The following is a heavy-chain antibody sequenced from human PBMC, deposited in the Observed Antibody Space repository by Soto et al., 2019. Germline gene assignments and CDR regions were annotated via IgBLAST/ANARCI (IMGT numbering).Heavy chain of an antibody. Sequence: ASVKVSCKASGYTFTGYYMHWVRQAPGQGLEWMGWINPNSGGTNYAQKFQGWVTMTRDTSISTAYMELSRLRSDDTAVYYCVRATYFSDSSGYTRCLDYWGQGTLVTVSS. D-gene: IGHD3-22*01. J-gene: IGHJ4*02. V-gene: IGHV1-2*04. CDR1: GYTFTGYY. CDR3: VRATYFSDSSGYTRCLDY. CDR2: INPNSGGT.